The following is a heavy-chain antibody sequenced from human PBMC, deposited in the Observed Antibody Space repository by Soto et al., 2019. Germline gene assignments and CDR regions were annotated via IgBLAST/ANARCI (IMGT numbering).Heavy chain of an antibody. CDR2: IRDDGGGT. Sequence: PVGSLRLSCAASGFIFRNYGMNWVRQAPGKGLEWVSAIRDDGGGTYYADSVKGRFTISRDNSRNTLYLQMNSLSAEDTALYYCAKDDPGDYLFDFGGQGTLVTVSS. V-gene: IGHV3-23*01. J-gene: IGHJ4*02. CDR1: GFIFRNYG. D-gene: IGHD4-17*01. CDR3: AKDDPGDYLFDF.